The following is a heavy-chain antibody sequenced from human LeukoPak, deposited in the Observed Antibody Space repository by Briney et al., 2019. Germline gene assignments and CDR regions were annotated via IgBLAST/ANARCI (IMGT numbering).Heavy chain of an antibody. Sequence: SETLSLTCTVAGGSISSSSYYWGWIRQPPGKGREWIVSIYYSGSTYYNPSLKSRVTISVATSKNQFSLKLSSVTAADTAVYYCASRSTGTDPLLYFDYWGQGTLVTVSS. D-gene: IGHD2-8*02. CDR2: IYYSGST. CDR1: GGSISSSSYY. V-gene: IGHV4-39*01. J-gene: IGHJ4*02. CDR3: ASRSTGTDPLLYFDY.